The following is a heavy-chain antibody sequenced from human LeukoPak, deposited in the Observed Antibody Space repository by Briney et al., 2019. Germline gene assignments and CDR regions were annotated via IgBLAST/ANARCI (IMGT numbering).Heavy chain of an antibody. V-gene: IGHV3-23*01. D-gene: IGHD3-22*01. CDR3: AKGAQLDDDSSGYYLY. J-gene: IGHJ4*02. CDR2: IFPSGGEI. CDR1: GFTFSTFA. Sequence: GGSLRLSCAASGFTFSTFAMIWVRQPPGKGLEWVSSIFPSGGEIHYADSVKGRFTISRDNSKNTLYLQMNSLRAEDTAVYYCAKGAQLDDDSSGYYLYWGQGTLVTVSS.